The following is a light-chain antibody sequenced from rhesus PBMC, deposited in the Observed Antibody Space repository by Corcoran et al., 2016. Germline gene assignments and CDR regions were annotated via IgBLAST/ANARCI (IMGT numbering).Light chain of an antibody. CDR1: QSLLYSSNNKNY. J-gene: IGKJ4*01. CDR3: QQYYRPPVT. V-gene: IGKV4-1*01. Sequence: DIMMTQSPDSLAVSLGERVTINCKSSQSLLYSSNNKNYLAWYQQKPGQTPKVLIYWASTRESGVPNRFSGSGSGTDFTLTISGLEADDVAVYYYQQYYRPPVTFGGGTKVEIK. CDR2: WAS.